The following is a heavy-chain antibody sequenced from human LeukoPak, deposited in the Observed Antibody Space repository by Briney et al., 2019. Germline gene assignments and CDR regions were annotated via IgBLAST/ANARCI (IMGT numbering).Heavy chain of an antibody. CDR3: AGQTFNVLLNYYGMDV. CDR2: IYYSGST. D-gene: IGHD3-10*01. Sequence: SETLSLTCTVSGGSISSYYWSWIRQPPGKGLEWIGYIYYSGSTNYNPSLKSRVTISVDTSKNQFSLKLSSVTAADTAVYYCAGQTFNVLLNYYGMDVWDQGTTVTVSS. V-gene: IGHV4-59*08. CDR1: GGSISSYY. J-gene: IGHJ6*02.